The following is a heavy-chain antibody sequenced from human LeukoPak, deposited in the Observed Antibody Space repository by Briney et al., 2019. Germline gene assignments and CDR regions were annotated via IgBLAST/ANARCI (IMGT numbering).Heavy chain of an antibody. V-gene: IGHV3-23*01. D-gene: IGHD3-10*01. CDR3: AIYLAMDGSGSNTPDR. CDR2: ISGSGGST. J-gene: IGHJ5*02. Sequence: PGGSLRLSCAASGFTFSSYAMSWVRQAPGKGLEWVSAISGSGGSTYYADSVKGRFTISRDNSKNTLYLQMNSLRAEDTAVYYCAIYLAMDGSGSNTPDRWGQGTLVTVSS. CDR1: GFTFSSYA.